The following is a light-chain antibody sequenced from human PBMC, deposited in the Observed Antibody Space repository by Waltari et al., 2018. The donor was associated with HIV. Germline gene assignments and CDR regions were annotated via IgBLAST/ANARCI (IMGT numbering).Light chain of an antibody. CDR3: GTWDSSLSAVV. J-gene: IGLJ2*01. Sequence: QSVLTQPPSVTAAPGQKVTISCSGSSPNIGNNQEHWYQQLPGTAPKLLIYDNNKRPSGIPDRFSGSKSGTSATLGITGLQTGDEADYYCGTWDSSLSAVVFGGGTKLTVL. CDR2: DNN. CDR1: SPNIGNNQ. V-gene: IGLV1-51*01.